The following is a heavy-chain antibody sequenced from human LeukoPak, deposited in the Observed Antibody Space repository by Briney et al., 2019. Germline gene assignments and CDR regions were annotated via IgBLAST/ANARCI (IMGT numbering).Heavy chain of an antibody. V-gene: IGHV3-33*01. Sequence: PGRSLRLSCAASGFTFSSYGMHWVRQAPGKGLEWVAVIWDDGSNKYYADSVKGRFTISRDNSKNTLYLQMNSLRAEDTAVYYCARSIAVAGLDYWGQGTLVTVSS. CDR2: IWDDGSNK. D-gene: IGHD6-19*01. J-gene: IGHJ4*02. CDR1: GFTFSSYG. CDR3: ARSIAVAGLDY.